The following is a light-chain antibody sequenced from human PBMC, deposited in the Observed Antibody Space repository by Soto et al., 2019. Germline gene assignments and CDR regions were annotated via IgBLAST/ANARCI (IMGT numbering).Light chain of an antibody. J-gene: IGKJ5*01. CDR1: QDIGNY. V-gene: IGKV1-33*01. CDR2: DAS. CDR3: PQYYNVPIT. Sequence: MTRPPSSLSATVGDRVTITCQASQDIGNYLNWYQQRPGKAPKLLILDASSSDTGVPSRFSGSGSGIDFTCTISSLQSEDIATYYCPQYYNVPITGGQGTRLEI.